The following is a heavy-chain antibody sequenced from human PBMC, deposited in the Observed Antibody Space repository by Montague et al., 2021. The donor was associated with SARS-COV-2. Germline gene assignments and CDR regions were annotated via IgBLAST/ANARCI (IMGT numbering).Heavy chain of an antibody. J-gene: IGHJ5*02. CDR1: GGSISSSSYY. Sequence: SETLSLTCTVSGGSISSSSYYWGWIRQPPGKGLEWIGSIYYSGSTYYNPSLKSRVTISVDTSKNQFSLKLSSVTAADTAVYYCARQEYYYERSGYGRVDWLDPWGQGTLVTVSS. CDR2: IYYSGST. D-gene: IGHD3-22*01. V-gene: IGHV4-39*01. CDR3: ARQEYYYERSGYGRVDWLDP.